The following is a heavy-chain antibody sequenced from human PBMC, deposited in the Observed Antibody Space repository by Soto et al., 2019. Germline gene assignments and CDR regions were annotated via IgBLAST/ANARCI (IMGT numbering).Heavy chain of an antibody. CDR2: IYYSGST. V-gene: IGHV4-30-4*01. Sequence: SETLSLTCTVSGGSISSGDYYWSWIRQPPGKGLEWIGYIYYSGSTYYNPSLKSRVTISVDTSKNQFSLKLSSVTAADTAVYYCARGGVGSGSDYYFDYWGQGTLVTVSS. CDR1: GGSISSGDYY. J-gene: IGHJ4*02. CDR3: ARGGVGSGSDYYFDY. D-gene: IGHD3-10*01.